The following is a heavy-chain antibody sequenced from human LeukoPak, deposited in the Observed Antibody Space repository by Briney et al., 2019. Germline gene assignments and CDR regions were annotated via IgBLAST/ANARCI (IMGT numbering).Heavy chain of an antibody. CDR3: ARVVGCGGDCYSGISDY. Sequence: ASVKVSCKASGYTFTSYYMHWVRQAPGQGLEWMGIINPSGGSTSYAQKFQGRVTMTRDMSTSTDYMELSSLRSEDTAVYYCARVVGCGGDCYSGISDYWGQGTLVTVSS. CDR1: GYTFTSYY. V-gene: IGHV1-46*01. CDR2: INPSGGST. J-gene: IGHJ4*02. D-gene: IGHD2-21*02.